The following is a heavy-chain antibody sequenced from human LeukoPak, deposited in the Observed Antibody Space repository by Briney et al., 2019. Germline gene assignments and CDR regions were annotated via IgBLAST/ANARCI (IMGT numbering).Heavy chain of an antibody. CDR1: GGSFSGYY. CDR3: ARDRNFSSSLDY. CDR2: INHSGST. J-gene: IGHJ4*02. V-gene: IGHV4-34*01. Sequence: PSETLSLTCAVYGGSFSGYYWSWIRQPPGKGLEWIGEINHSGSTNYNPSLKSRVTISVDTSKNQFSLKLSSVTAAETAVYYYARDRNFSSSLDYWGQGTLVTVSS. D-gene: IGHD6-6*01.